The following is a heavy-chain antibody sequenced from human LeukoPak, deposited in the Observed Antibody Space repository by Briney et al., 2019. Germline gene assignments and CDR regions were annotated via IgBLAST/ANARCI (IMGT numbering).Heavy chain of an antibody. Sequence: GGSLRLSCAASGFTFRSYGMHWVRQAPGKGLEWVAVISYDGSNEYHADSVKGRFTISRDNSKNTLYLQMDSLRVDNTAIYYCARGYCSSISCYLVYWGQGTLDTVSS. V-gene: IGHV3-30-3*01. J-gene: IGHJ4*02. CDR3: ARGYCSSISCYLVY. CDR2: ISYDGSNE. D-gene: IGHD2-2*01. CDR1: GFTFRSYG.